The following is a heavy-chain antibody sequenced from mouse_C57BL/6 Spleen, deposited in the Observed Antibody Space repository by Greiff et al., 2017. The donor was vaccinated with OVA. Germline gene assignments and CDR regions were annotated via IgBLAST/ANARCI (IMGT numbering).Heavy chain of an antibody. V-gene: IGHV1-22*01. CDR1: GYTFTDYN. J-gene: IGHJ2*01. CDR2: INPNNGGT. Sequence: EVQLQESGPELVKPGASVKMSCKASGYTFTDYNMHWVKQSHGKSLEWIGYINPNNGGTSYNQKFKGKATLTVNKSSSTAYMELRSLTSEDSAVYYCARLGLRRAFGYWGQGTTLTVSS. CDR3: ARLGLRRAFGY. D-gene: IGHD2-4*01.